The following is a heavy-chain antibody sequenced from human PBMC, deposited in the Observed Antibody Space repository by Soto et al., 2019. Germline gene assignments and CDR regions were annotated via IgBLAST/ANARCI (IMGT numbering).Heavy chain of an antibody. Sequence: GGSLRLSCAASGFTFSSYAMHWVRQAPGKGLEWVAVISYDGSNKYYADSVKGRFTISRDNSKNTLYLQMNSLRAEDTAVYYCASPVIAVAGTNDYWGQGTLVTVSS. CDR1: GFTFSSYA. D-gene: IGHD6-19*01. J-gene: IGHJ4*02. CDR2: ISYDGSNK. CDR3: ASPVIAVAGTNDY. V-gene: IGHV3-30-3*01.